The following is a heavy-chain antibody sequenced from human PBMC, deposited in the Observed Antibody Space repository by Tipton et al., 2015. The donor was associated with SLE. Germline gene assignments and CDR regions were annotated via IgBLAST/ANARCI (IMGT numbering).Heavy chain of an antibody. V-gene: IGHV4-31*01. CDR3: ARESALNANYGWFDP. Sequence: TLSLTCTVSGGSISRGEYYWTWIRQLPGRGLEYLGYIYYTGTTFYNPSLKSPIAISVATSKNQFSLRLTSVTAADTAVYYCARESALNANYGWFDPWGQGTLVTVSS. D-gene: IGHD4/OR15-4a*01. J-gene: IGHJ5*02. CDR1: GGSISRGEYY. CDR2: IYYTGTT.